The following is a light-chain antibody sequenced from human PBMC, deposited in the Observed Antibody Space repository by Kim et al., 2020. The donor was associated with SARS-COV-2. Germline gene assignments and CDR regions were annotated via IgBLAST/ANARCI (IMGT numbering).Light chain of an antibody. J-gene: IGLJ2*01. CDR3: SSYAGSNNEV. CDR2: EVS. CDR1: SSVVGGYNY. Sequence: GQSVTISCTGTSSVVGGYNYVSWYQQHPGKAPKLMIYEVSKRPSGVPDRFSGSKSGNTASLTVSGLQAEDEADYYCSSYAGSNNEVFGGGTKLTVL. V-gene: IGLV2-8*01.